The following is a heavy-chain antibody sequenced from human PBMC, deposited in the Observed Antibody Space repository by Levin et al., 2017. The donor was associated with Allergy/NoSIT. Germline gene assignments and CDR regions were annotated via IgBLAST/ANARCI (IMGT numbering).Heavy chain of an antibody. CDR2: IYYSGST. CDR1: GGSVSSGSYY. V-gene: IGHV4-61*01. CDR3: ARDSGYFGHYYYGMDV. J-gene: IGHJ6*02. Sequence: PSETLSLTCTVSGGSVSSGSYYWSWIRQPPGKGLEWIGYIYYSGSTNYNPSLKSRVTISVDTSKNQFSLKLSSVTAADTAVYYCARDSGYFGHYYYGMDVWGQGTTVTVSS. D-gene: IGHD5-12*01.